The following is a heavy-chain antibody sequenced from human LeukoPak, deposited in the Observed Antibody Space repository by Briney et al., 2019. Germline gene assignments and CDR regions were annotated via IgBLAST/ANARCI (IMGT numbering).Heavy chain of an antibody. D-gene: IGHD5-18*01. CDR3: ATNLPGYSYGYWVA. J-gene: IGHJ5*02. Sequence: SETLSLTCTDSGGSISSYYWRWIRQPPGEGLEWIGYMFYTGSGKYNPSLKSRVAISVDTSKRQISLKLTSVTAADTAVYYCATNLPGYSYGYWVAWGQGTGVTVSS. V-gene: IGHV4-59*01. CDR1: GGSISSYY. CDR2: MFYTGSG.